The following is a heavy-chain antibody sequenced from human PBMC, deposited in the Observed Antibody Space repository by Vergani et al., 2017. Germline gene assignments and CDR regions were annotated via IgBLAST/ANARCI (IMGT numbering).Heavy chain of an antibody. Sequence: EVQLLESGGGLVQPGGSLRLSCAASGFTFSSYAMSWVRQAPGKGLEWVSAISGSGGSTYYADSVKGRFTISRDNSKNTLYLQMNSLRAEDTAVYYCAKDSDSDFWSGYYSYYYYYMDVWGKGTTVTVS. CDR1: GFTFSSYA. CDR3: AKDSDSDFWSGYYSYYYYYMDV. D-gene: IGHD3-3*01. J-gene: IGHJ6*03. CDR2: ISGSGGST. V-gene: IGHV3-23*01.